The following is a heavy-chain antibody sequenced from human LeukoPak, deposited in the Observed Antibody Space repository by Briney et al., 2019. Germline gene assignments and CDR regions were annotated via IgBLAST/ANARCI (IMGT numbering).Heavy chain of an antibody. V-gene: IGHV3-23*01. Sequence: PGGSLRLSCAVSGFTFSNYAMSWVRQAPGKGLECVSLINSNGGSTYYADSVKGRFTISRDNSKNTLYLQMNSLRAEDTAVYYCAKESSSVGGAWGADYWGQGTLVIVSS. D-gene: IGHD3-16*01. J-gene: IGHJ4*02. CDR1: GFTFSNYA. CDR2: INSNGGST. CDR3: AKESSSVGGAWGADY.